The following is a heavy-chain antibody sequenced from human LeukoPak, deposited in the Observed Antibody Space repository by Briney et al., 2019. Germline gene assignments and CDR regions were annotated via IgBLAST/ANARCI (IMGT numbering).Heavy chain of an antibody. Sequence: SETLSLTCTVSGGSISSYYWCWIRQPPGKGLEWIGYIYYSGSTNYNPSLKSRVTISVDTSKNQFSLKLSSVTAADTAVYYCARGPPHNYYDSSGAKPRWFDPWGQGTLVTVSS. CDR1: GGSISSYY. D-gene: IGHD3-22*01. J-gene: IGHJ5*02. CDR3: ARGPPHNYYDSSGAKPRWFDP. CDR2: IYYSGST. V-gene: IGHV4-59*01.